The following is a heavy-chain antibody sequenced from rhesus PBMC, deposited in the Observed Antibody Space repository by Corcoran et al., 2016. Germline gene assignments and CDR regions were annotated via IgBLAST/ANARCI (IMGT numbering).Heavy chain of an antibody. V-gene: IGHV2S2*01. CDR2: IDWDDDK. CDR3: ARGEGDYFDY. J-gene: IGHJ4*01. CDR1: GFSLSPSGMR. Sequence: QVTLKASGPALVKPTQTLTLTCTFSGFSLSPSGMRVSWIRQPPGKALEWLARIDWDDDKYYSTSLKSRLTISKDTSKNQVVLTMTNMDPVDTATYYCARGEGDYFDYWGQGVLVTVSS.